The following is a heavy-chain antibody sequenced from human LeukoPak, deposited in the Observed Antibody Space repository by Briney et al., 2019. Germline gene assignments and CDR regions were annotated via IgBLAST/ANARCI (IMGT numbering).Heavy chain of an antibody. CDR1: GFTFSNYW. V-gene: IGHV3-20*01. Sequence: GGSLRLSCAASGFTFSNYWMTWVRQAPGKGLEWVSGINWNGGSTGYADSVKGRFTISRDNAKNSLYLQMNSLRAEDTALYHCARDKCSSTSCYRRLYYYYGMDVWGQGTTVTVSS. J-gene: IGHJ6*02. CDR3: ARDKCSSTSCYRRLYYYYGMDV. CDR2: INWNGGST. D-gene: IGHD2-2*01.